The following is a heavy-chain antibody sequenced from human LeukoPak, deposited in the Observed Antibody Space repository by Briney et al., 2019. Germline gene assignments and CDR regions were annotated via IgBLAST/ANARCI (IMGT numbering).Heavy chain of an antibody. Sequence: GASVKVSGKASGYTFTSYYVHWVRQALGQGLEWMGIINPSGGSTSYAQKFQGRVTMTRDTSTSTVYMELSSLRSEDTAVYYCARGGTVTTSLYYYGMDVWGQGTTVTVSS. J-gene: IGHJ6*02. CDR1: GYTFTSYY. CDR2: INPSGGST. V-gene: IGHV1-46*01. D-gene: IGHD4-17*01. CDR3: ARGGTVTTSLYYYGMDV.